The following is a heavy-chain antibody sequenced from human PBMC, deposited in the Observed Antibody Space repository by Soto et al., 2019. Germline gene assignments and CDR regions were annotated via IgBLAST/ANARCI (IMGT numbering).Heavy chain of an antibody. V-gene: IGHV1-69*12. J-gene: IGHJ6*02. Sequence: QVQLVQSGAEVKKPGSSVKVSCKASGGTFSSYAITWVRQAPGQGLEGMGGIIPIFDTADYAPKFQGRGTVTADESTSTAYRELSSLTSADTAVYYCASPVATVYYYYGMDVWGQGTTVTASS. CDR1: GGTFSSYA. CDR2: IIPIFDTA. CDR3: ASPVATVYYYYGMDV. D-gene: IGHD2-21*02.